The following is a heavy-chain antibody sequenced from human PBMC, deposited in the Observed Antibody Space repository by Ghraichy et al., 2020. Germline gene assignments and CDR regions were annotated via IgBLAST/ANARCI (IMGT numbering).Heavy chain of an antibody. D-gene: IGHD5-12*01. Sequence: GESLNISCAASGFTFNNHYMTWVRQAPGKGLEWVANIKQDGKDKFFVDSVKGRFTISRDNAKNSMYLQMNSLRAEDTAVYYCARDTSSAYSAFDYWGQGTLVTVSS. J-gene: IGHJ4*02. CDR2: IKQDGKDK. CDR1: GFTFNNHY. CDR3: ARDTSSAYSAFDY. V-gene: IGHV3-7*03.